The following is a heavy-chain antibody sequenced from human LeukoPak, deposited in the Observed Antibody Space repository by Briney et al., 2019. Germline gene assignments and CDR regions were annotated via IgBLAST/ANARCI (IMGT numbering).Heavy chain of an antibody. CDR2: IMYDGSIK. CDR3: VKESLEGDT. Sequence: GGSLRLSCAASGFTFTNFGMHWVRQAPGKGLDWVAFIMYDGSIKFYADSFLGRFTLSRDNSKNTLDLQMNRLRTEDTAVYYCVKESLEGDTWGQGTLVTVSS. CDR1: GFTFTNFG. V-gene: IGHV3-30*02. J-gene: IGHJ5*02. D-gene: IGHD1-1*01.